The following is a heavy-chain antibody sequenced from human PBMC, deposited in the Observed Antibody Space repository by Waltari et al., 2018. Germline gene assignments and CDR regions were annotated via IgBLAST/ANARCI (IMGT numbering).Heavy chain of an antibody. CDR1: GYTFTSYD. CDR2: INTNTGNP. D-gene: IGHD3-16*01. V-gene: IGHV7-4-1*02. Sequence: QVQLVQSGSELKKPGASVKVSCTASGYTFTSYDINWVRQAPGQGLEWMGWINTNTGNPTYAQGFTGRFVFSLDTSVSTAYLQISSLKAEDTAVYYCAREDDYIWGSYPNAFDIWGQGTMVTVSS. CDR3: AREDDYIWGSYPNAFDI. J-gene: IGHJ3*02.